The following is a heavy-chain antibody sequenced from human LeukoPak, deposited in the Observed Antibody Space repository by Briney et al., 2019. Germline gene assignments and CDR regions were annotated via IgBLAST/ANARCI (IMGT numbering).Heavy chain of an antibody. D-gene: IGHD2-21*02. CDR3: AREEVTGWFDT. V-gene: IGHV4-34*01. J-gene: IGHJ5*01. Sequence: NTSETLSLTCGVYVRPFCGYYGIWIPQPPGKGGEWIGEINHSGSTSFNPPRESRLPKPVGTYQNQSSLKLSSVTAPGTAVYFFAREEVTGWFDTSGHGNLVTVSS. CDR1: VRPFCGYY. CDR2: INHSGST.